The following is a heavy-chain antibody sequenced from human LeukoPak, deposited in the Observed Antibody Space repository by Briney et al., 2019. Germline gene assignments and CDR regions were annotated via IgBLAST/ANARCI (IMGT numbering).Heavy chain of an antibody. V-gene: IGHV3-30-3*01. CDR2: ISYDGSNK. Sequence: PGRSLRLSWAASGFTFSSYAMHWVRQAPGKGLEWVAVISYDGSNKYYADSVKGRFTISRDNSKNTLYLQMNSLRAEDTAVYYCAKDQEAVAGTGFDYWGQGTLVTVSS. D-gene: IGHD6-19*01. CDR1: GFTFSSYA. CDR3: AKDQEAVAGTGFDY. J-gene: IGHJ4*02.